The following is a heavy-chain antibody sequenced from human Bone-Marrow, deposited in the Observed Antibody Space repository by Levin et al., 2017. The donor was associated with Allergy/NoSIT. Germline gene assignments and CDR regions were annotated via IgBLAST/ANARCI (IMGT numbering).Heavy chain of an antibody. CDR2: ISSSGSTI. Sequence: GGSLRLSCAASGFTFSSYEMNWVRQAPGKGLEWVSYISSSGSTIYYADSVKGRFTISRDNAKNSLYLQMNSLRAEDTAVYYCARDRPGARFDYWGQGTLVTVSS. CDR1: GFTFSSYE. J-gene: IGHJ4*02. V-gene: IGHV3-48*03. D-gene: IGHD3-10*01. CDR3: ARDRPGARFDY.